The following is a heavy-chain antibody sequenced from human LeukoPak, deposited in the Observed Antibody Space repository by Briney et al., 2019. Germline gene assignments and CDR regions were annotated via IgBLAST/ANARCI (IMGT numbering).Heavy chain of an antibody. D-gene: IGHD6-13*01. Sequence: PGGSLRLSCAASGFTFSNYEMNWVRQAPGKGLEWVSYISSSGSTIYYADSVKGRFTISRDNAKNSLYLQMNSLRAEDTAVYYCAREGRQLVRWYYYYYMDVWGKGTTVTVSS. J-gene: IGHJ6*03. CDR2: ISSSGSTI. CDR3: AREGRQLVRWYYYYYMDV. V-gene: IGHV3-48*03. CDR1: GFTFSNYE.